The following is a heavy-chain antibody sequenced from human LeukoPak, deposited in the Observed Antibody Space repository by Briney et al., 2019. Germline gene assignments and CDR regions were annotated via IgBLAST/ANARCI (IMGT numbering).Heavy chain of an antibody. CDR3: AREQQLVPPYYYYYMDV. D-gene: IGHD6-13*01. V-gene: IGHV4-4*07. Sequence: PSETLSLTCTVSGGSISSYYWSWIRQPAGKGLEWIGRIYTSGSTNYNPSLKSRVTISVDTSKNQFSLKLSSVTAADTAVYYCAREQQLVPPYYYYYMDVWGKGTTVTVSS. CDR1: GGSISSYY. CDR2: IYTSGST. J-gene: IGHJ6*03.